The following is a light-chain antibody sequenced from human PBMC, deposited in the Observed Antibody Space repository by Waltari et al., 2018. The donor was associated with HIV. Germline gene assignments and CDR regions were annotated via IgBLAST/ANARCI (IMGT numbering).Light chain of an antibody. CDR2: KAS. Sequence: DIQMTPSPPTLSASVGDRVTIPCRASQSIDTWLAWYQQKPGKTPKLLLYKASSFESGVPPRVRGSGSGTQFTLTISSLQPDDFATYYCQQYNKYPYTFGQGTKLEI. V-gene: IGKV1-5*03. CDR1: QSIDTW. J-gene: IGKJ2*01. CDR3: QQYNKYPYT.